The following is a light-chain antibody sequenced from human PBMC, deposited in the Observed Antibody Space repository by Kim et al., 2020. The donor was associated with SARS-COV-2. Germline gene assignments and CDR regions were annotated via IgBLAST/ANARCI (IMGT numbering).Light chain of an antibody. CDR1: QDVGSW. CDR3: QEANSALLP. V-gene: IGKV1D-12*01. J-gene: IGKJ4*01. CDR2: DAS. Sequence: DIQTTQSPSSVSASVGDRVTITCRASQDVGSWLAWYQQKPGRAPKLLIFDASTLHSGVPSRFSGSGSGTEFTLTITNLQPEDSATYYCQEANSALLPFGRGTKLEI.